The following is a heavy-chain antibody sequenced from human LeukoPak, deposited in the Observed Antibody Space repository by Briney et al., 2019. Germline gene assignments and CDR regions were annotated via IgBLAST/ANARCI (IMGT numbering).Heavy chain of an antibody. Sequence: ASVKVSFKSSGYTFTSYYMHLVRQAPGQGLEWMGIINPSGGSTSYAQKFQGRVTMTRDMSTSTVYMELSSLRSEDTAVYYCAGATNKPLNYYDSSGYYGAFDIWGQGTMVTVSS. D-gene: IGHD3-22*01. CDR3: AGATNKPLNYYDSSGYYGAFDI. CDR2: INPSGGST. V-gene: IGHV1-46*01. J-gene: IGHJ3*02. CDR1: GYTFTSYY.